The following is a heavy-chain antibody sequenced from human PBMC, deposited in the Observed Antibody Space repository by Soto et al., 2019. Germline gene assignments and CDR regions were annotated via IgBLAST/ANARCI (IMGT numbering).Heavy chain of an antibody. J-gene: IGHJ4*02. V-gene: IGHV4-34*01. CDR3: ARWAVDYYDSSGYYTARSNFDY. D-gene: IGHD3-22*01. CDR1: GGSFSGYY. Sequence: SETLSLTCAVYGGSFSGYYWSWIRQPPGKGLEWIGEINHSGSTNYNPSLKSLVTISVDTSKNQFSLKLSSVTAADTAVYYCARWAVDYYDSSGYYTARSNFDYWGQGTLVTVSS. CDR2: INHSGST.